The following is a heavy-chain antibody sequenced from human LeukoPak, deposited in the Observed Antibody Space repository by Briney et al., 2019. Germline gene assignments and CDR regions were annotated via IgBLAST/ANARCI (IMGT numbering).Heavy chain of an antibody. CDR1: GFIFDDYA. V-gene: IGHV3-9*01. J-gene: IGHJ4*02. CDR2: ISWNSGSI. CDR3: AKGSYCSGGSCYFDY. D-gene: IGHD2-15*01. Sequence: SGGSLRLSCAASGFIFDDYAMHWVRQAPGKGLEWVSGISWNSGSIGYADSVKGRFTISRDNAKNSLYLQMNSLRAEDTTLYYCAKGSYCSGGSCYFDYWGQGTLVTVSS.